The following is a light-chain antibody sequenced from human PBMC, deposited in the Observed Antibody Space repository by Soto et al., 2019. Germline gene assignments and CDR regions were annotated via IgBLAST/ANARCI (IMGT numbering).Light chain of an antibody. Sequence: EIVLTQSPATLYVSPGEGATLSGRASQNITSNLTWYQQKPGQAPRLLIYGASTRATGIPARFSGSGSGTDFTLTIGGLEPEDFAVYYCQQRSTWPPFTFGPGTKVDI. J-gene: IGKJ3*01. CDR3: QQRSTWPPFT. CDR1: QNITSN. CDR2: GAS. V-gene: IGKV3-11*01.